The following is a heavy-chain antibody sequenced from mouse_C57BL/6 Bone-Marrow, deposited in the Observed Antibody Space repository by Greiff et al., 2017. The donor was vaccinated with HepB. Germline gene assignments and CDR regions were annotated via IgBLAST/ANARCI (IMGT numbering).Heavy chain of an antibody. CDR1: GYTFTDYY. D-gene: IGHD1-1*01. CDR3: ARWGFGNGSSLWYFDV. V-gene: IGHV1-84*01. Sequence: QVQLKESGPELVKPGASVKISCKASGYTFTDYYINWVKQRPGQGLEWIGWINPGSGSTKYNEKFKGKATLTVDTSSSTAYMQLSSLTSEDSAVYFCARWGFGNGSSLWYFDVWGTGTTVTVTS. CDR2: INPGSGST. J-gene: IGHJ1*03.